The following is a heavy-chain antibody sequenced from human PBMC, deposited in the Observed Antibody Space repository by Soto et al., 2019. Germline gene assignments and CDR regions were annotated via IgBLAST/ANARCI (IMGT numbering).Heavy chain of an antibody. CDR3: AGPNCSGGSCYPAPPDC. CDR2: ISAYNSNT. Sequence: QVQLVQSGAEVKKPGASVKVSCKASGYTFTSYGITWVRQAPGQGLEWMGWISAYNSNTNYAQKLQGRVTMTTDTSTSKGYMELRSLRSDATAVYYCAGPNCSGGSCYPAPPDCWGQGTLVTVSS. V-gene: IGHV1-18*01. D-gene: IGHD2-15*01. J-gene: IGHJ4*02. CDR1: GYTFTSYG.